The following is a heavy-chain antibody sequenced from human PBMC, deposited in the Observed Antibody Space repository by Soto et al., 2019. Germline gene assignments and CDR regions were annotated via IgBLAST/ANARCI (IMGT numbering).Heavy chain of an antibody. V-gene: IGHV4-34*01. Sequence: XETLSLTCAVYGGSFSGYYWSWMRQPPGKGLEWIGEINHSGSTNYNPSLKSRVTISVDTSKNQFSLKLSSVTAADTAVYYCARRYNWNGRWFDPWGQGTLVTVSS. CDR3: ARRYNWNGRWFDP. CDR1: GGSFSGYY. CDR2: INHSGST. D-gene: IGHD1-20*01. J-gene: IGHJ5*02.